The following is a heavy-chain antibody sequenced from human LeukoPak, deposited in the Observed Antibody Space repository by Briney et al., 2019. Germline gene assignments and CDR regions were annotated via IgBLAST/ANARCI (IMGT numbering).Heavy chain of an antibody. D-gene: IGHD2-2*01. J-gene: IGHJ4*02. V-gene: IGHV3-15*01. Sequence: PGGSFRLSCAASGFTFSNAWMSWVRQAPGKGLEWVGRIKSKTDGGTTDYAAPVKGRFTISRDDSKNTLYLQMNSLKTEDTAVYYCTTEICSSPSCQGDYGAKETRATVP. CDR2: IKSKTDGGTT. CDR3: TTEICSSPSCQGDY. CDR1: GFTFSNAW.